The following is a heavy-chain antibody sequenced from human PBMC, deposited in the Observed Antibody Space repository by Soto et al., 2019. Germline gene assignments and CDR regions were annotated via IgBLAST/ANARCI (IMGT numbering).Heavy chain of an antibody. V-gene: IGHV3-23*01. CDR2: MRGSGGST. J-gene: IGHJ4*02. Sequence: EVQLLESGGGLVQPGVSLRLSCAASGFTFSYYAMSWVRQAPGKGLEWVSGMRGSGGSTHYADSVKGRFTISRDNSKNMFYLQMNSLTVEDTAVYFCAKGKGLGATRDGANYWGQGTLVTVSS. CDR3: AKGKGLGATRDGANY. D-gene: IGHD1-26*01. CDR1: GFTFSYYA.